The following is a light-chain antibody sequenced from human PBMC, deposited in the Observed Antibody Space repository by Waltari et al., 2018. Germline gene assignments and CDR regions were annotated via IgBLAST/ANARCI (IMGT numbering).Light chain of an antibody. V-gene: IGKV3-20*01. J-gene: IGKJ1*01. CDR3: QHYVSLPAT. CDR1: QSVGRP. Sequence: IVLTQSPRTLSLSPVERATLSRRASQSVGRPLAWYQQKPGQAPRLPLYGASNRATGIPDRFSGGGSGTDFSLGINRLEPEDFAVYYCQHYVSLPATFGQGTKVEIK. CDR2: GAS.